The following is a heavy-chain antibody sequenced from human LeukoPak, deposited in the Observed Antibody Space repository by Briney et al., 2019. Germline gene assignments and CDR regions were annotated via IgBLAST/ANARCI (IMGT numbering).Heavy chain of an antibody. CDR2: ISWNSGSI. CDR1: GFTFDDYA. J-gene: IGHJ5*02. V-gene: IGHV3-9*01. D-gene: IGHD6-13*01. Sequence: GGSLRLSCAASGFTFDDYAMPWVRQAPGKGLEWVSGISWNSGSIGYADSVKGRFTISRDNAKNSLYLQMNSLRADDTAVYYCAKDLAAAGTDWFDPWGQGTLVTVSS. CDR3: AKDLAAAGTDWFDP.